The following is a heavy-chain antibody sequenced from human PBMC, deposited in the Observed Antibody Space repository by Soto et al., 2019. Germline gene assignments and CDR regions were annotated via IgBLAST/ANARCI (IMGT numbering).Heavy chain of an antibody. CDR3: ARGKVGGDSKY. Sequence: ASVKVSCKASGYTFSNYGINWVRQAPGQGLEWMGWISGYINNTKYAQKVQGRVTMTTDTSTSTAYMELRSLRSDDTAVYYCARGKVGGDSKYWGQGTLVTVSS. D-gene: IGHD2-21*02. J-gene: IGHJ4*02. CDR1: GYTFSNYG. CDR2: ISGYINNT. V-gene: IGHV1-18*01.